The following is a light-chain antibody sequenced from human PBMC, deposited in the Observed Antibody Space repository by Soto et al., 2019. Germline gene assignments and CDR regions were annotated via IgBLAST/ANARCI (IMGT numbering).Light chain of an antibody. V-gene: IGKV3-15*01. CDR1: QYVSNK. Sequence: EIVLTQSPVTLSLSPGERATLSCRASQYVSNKVAWYQQKPGQAPSLLILGASTRATGVPARFSGSGSGTEFTLSISSLQSEDFAVYYCKQYKEWPPFTFGQGTRLEIK. CDR2: GAS. J-gene: IGKJ5*01. CDR3: KQYKEWPPFT.